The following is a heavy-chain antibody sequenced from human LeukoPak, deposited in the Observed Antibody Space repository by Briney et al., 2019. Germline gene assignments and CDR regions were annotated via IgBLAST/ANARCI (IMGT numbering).Heavy chain of an antibody. CDR3: ARGYITMTPYSFDI. Sequence: SETLSLTCTVSGGSISSDGYYWSWIRQHPGKGLEWIGYIYYSGSTYYNPSLKSRVTISVDTSKNQFSLKLTSVTAADTAVYYCARGYITMTPYSFDIWGQGTMVTVSS. CDR2: IYYSGST. D-gene: IGHD3-22*01. CDR1: GGSISSDGYY. V-gene: IGHV4-31*03. J-gene: IGHJ3*02.